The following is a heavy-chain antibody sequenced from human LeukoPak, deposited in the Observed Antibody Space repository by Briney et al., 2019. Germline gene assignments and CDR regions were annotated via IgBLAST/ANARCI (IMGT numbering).Heavy chain of an antibody. CDR1: GGSFSGYY. J-gene: IGHJ5*02. Sequence: PSETLSLTCAVYGGSFSGYYWSWISQPPGKGLEWIGEINHSGSTNYNPSLKSRVTISVDTSKNQFSLKLSSVTAADTAVYYCARGSRRCSSTSCYRNNWFDPWGQGTLVTVSS. D-gene: IGHD2-2*01. V-gene: IGHV4-34*01. CDR2: INHSGST. CDR3: ARGSRRCSSTSCYRNNWFDP.